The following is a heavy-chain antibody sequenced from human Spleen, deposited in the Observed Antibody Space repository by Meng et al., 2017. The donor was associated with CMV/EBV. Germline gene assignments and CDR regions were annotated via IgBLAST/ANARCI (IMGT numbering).Heavy chain of an antibody. Sequence: ASVKVSCKASGYTFSSYGISWVRQAPGQGLEWMGWISAYNGNTNYAQNLQGRATITTDEFTSTAYMELNSLRSEDTAVYFCARDGATITSRPRYYFYGMDVWGQGTTVTVSS. V-gene: IGHV1-18*01. CDR1: GYTFSSYG. CDR2: ISAYNGNT. CDR3: ARDGATITSRPRYYFYGMDV. D-gene: IGHD6-6*01. J-gene: IGHJ6*02.